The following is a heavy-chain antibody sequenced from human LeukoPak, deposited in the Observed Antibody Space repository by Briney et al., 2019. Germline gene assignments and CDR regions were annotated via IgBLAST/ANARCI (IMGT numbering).Heavy chain of an antibody. J-gene: IGHJ5*01. V-gene: IGHV4-59*12. Sequence: SETLSLTCTVSGDSLSPYYWSWIRQSPGQGLEWIGYIYFGGGTTFNPSLKSRVAISVDTSKNQFSLKLSSMTVADTAIYYCARTSYYGSATAWGHGTLVTVSS. CDR2: IYFGGGT. CDR3: ARTSYYGSATA. D-gene: IGHD3-10*01. CDR1: GDSLSPYY.